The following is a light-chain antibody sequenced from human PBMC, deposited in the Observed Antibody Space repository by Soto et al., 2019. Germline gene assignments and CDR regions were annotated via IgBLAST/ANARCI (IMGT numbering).Light chain of an antibody. Sequence: EIVLTQSPGTLSLSPGERATLSCRASQTVSSSYLAWYQKTPGQAPRLLIYAASSRATGIPDRFSGSGSGTDFTLTISRLEPEDFAVYYCQQYRSSPRTFGQGTKVEIK. V-gene: IGKV3-20*01. CDR3: QQYRSSPRT. CDR1: QTVSSSY. J-gene: IGKJ1*01. CDR2: AAS.